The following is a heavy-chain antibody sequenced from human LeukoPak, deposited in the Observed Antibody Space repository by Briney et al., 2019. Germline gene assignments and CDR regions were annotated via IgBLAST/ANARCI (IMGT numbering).Heavy chain of an antibody. CDR3: ARRKFGYDDAFDI. V-gene: IGHV1-8*01. CDR1: GYTFTSYD. J-gene: IGHJ3*02. D-gene: IGHD5-12*01. CDR2: MNPNGGNT. Sequence: ASVKVSCKASGYTFTSYDINWVRQATGQGLEWMGWMNPNGGNTGYAQKFQGRVTMTRNTSISTAYMELSSLRSEDTAVYYCARRKFGYDDAFDIWGQGTMVTVSS.